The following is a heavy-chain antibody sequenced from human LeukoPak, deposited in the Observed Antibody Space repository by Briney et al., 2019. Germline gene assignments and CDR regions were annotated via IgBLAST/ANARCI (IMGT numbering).Heavy chain of an antibody. V-gene: IGHV3-7*01. J-gene: IGHJ4*02. CDR2: IGQDGSEK. CDR1: GFTFSTSW. D-gene: IGHD1-26*01. CDR3: ARDRNMGATDY. Sequence: GGSLCLSCAASGFTFSTSWMSWVRQAPGKGLEWVANIGQDGSEKNHVDSVKGRFTISRDNAKNSLFLQMNSLRVEDTALYYCARDRNMGATDYWGQATPLTLSS.